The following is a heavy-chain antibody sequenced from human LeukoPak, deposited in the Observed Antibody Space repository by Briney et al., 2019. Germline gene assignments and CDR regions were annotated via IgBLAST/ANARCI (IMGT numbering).Heavy chain of an antibody. J-gene: IGHJ6*03. CDR3: ARHVPVEIIMPRDYYYYYYMDV. CDR1: GGSISSYY. D-gene: IGHD3-10*01. Sequence: PSETLSLTCTVSGGSISSYYWSWIRQPPGKGLEWIGYIYTSGSTNYNPSLKSRVTISVDTSKNQFSLKLSSVTAADTAVYYCARHVPVEIIMPRDYYYYYYMDVWGKGTTVTVSS. V-gene: IGHV4-4*09. CDR2: IYTSGST.